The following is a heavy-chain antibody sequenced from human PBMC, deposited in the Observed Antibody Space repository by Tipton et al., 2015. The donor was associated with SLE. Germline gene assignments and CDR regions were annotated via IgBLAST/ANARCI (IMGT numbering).Heavy chain of an antibody. J-gene: IGHJ4*02. CDR3: ARGIKGPFDY. CDR2: TYYRSKWYN. Sequence: GLVKPSQTLSLTCAISGDSVSSKSAAWNWIRQSPSRGLEWLGRTYYRSKWYNEYAESVKSRITINPDTSKNQFSLHVNSVAPEDTAVYYCARGIKGPFDYWGQGTLVTVSS. CDR1: GDSVSSKSAA. D-gene: IGHD3-3*02. V-gene: IGHV6-1*01.